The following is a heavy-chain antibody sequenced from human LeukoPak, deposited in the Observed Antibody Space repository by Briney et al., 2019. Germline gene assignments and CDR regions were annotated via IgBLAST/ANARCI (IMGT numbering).Heavy chain of an antibody. V-gene: IGHV3-30*02. CDR2: IWYDGRDK. J-gene: IGHJ4*02. Sequence: GGSLRLSCAASGFTFSGCGMHWVRQAPGKGLEWVAFIWYDGRDKYYVDSVKGRFTISRDNSNNTLYLQMNSLRAEDTAMYYCAQDPYSYGSYFDYWGQGTLVTVSS. D-gene: IGHD5-18*01. CDR1: GFTFSGCG. CDR3: AQDPYSYGSYFDY.